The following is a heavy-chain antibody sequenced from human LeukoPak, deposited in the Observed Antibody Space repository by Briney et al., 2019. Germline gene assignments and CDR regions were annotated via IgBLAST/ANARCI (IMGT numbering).Heavy chain of an antibody. J-gene: IGHJ1*01. V-gene: IGHV4-59*01. D-gene: IGHD3-9*01. CDR3: ARVRGDFDND. CDR1: GGSISSYY. Sequence: SETLSLTCSVSGGSISSYYWTWIRQPPGKGLEWIGYRYYSGSTTYNPSLRSRVTISVDTSKSQFSLKLISVTAADTAIYYCARVRGDFDNDWGQGTLVTVSS. CDR2: RYYSGST.